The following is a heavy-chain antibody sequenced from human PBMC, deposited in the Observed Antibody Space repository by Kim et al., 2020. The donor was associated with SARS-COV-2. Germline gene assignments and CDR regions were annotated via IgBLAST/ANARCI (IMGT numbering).Heavy chain of an antibody. CDR2: INPNSGGT. Sequence: ASVKVSCKASGYTFTGYYMHWVRQAPGQGLEWMGWINPNSGGTNYAQKFQGRVTMTRDTSISTAYMELSRLRSDDTAVYYCARAPNDYGDGKNDYWGQGTLVTVSS. V-gene: IGHV1-2*02. J-gene: IGHJ4*02. D-gene: IGHD4-17*01. CDR3: ARAPNDYGDGKNDY. CDR1: GYTFTGYY.